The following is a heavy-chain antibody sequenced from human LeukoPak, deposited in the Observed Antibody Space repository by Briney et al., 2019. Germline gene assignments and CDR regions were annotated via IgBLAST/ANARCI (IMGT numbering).Heavy chain of an antibody. CDR1: GGSFSGYY. CDR3: ASDTGAGGYSYGYVY. Sequence: PSETLSLTCAVYGGSFSGYYWSWIRQPPGKGLEWIGEINHSGSTKYNPSLKSRVTISVDTSKSHFSLKLSSVTAADTAVYYCASDTGAGGYSYGYVYWGQGTLVTVSS. D-gene: IGHD5-18*01. J-gene: IGHJ4*02. V-gene: IGHV4-34*01. CDR2: INHSGST.